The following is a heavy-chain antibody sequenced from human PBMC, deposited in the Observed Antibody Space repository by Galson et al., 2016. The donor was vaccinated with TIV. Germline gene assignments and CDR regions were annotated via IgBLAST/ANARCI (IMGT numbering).Heavy chain of an antibody. CDR3: ARGRGGEYFDY. Sequence: SLRLSCAASEFAFANFWMTWVRQAPGKGLEWVANIKQDGSEKYYVASVKGRFTISRDNAKNSVYLQMDSLRADDTAVYYCARGRGGEYFDYWGQGTLVSVSS. CDR2: IKQDGSEK. J-gene: IGHJ4*02. V-gene: IGHV3-7*03. CDR1: EFAFANFW. D-gene: IGHD3-16*01.